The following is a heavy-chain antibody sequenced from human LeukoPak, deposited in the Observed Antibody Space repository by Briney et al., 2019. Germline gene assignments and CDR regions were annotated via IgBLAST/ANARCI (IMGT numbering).Heavy chain of an antibody. V-gene: IGHV1-2*02. CDR1: GYTFTSYG. CDR2: INPNSGGT. CDR3: ARSSKQEMATRRAFDY. D-gene: IGHD5-24*01. J-gene: IGHJ4*02. Sequence: ASVKVSCKASGYTFTSYGISWVRQAPGQGLEWMGWINPNSGGTNYAQKFQGRVTMTRDTSISTAYMELSRLRSDDTAVYYCARSSKQEMATRRAFDYWGQGTLVTVSS.